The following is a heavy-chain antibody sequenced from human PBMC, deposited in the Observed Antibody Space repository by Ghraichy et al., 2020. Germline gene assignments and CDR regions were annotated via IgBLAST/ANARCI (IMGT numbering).Heavy chain of an antibody. CDR2: ISSSSSYI. V-gene: IGHV3-21*01. CDR1: GFTFSSYS. D-gene: IGHD3-10*01. CDR3: ARDLPPMVRGVIVTGNYEYYGMDV. J-gene: IGHJ6*02. Sequence: LSLTCAASGFTFSSYSMNWVRQAPGKGLEWVSSISSSSSYIYYADSVKGRFTISRDNAKNSLYLQMNSLRAEDTAVYYCARDLPPMVRGVIVTGNYEYYGMDVWGQGTTVTVSS.